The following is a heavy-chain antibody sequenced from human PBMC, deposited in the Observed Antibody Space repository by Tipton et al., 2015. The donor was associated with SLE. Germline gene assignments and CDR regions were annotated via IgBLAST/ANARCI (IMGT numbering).Heavy chain of an antibody. Sequence: LRLSCAVYGGSFSGYYWSWIRQPPGKGLEWIGEINHSGSTNYNPSLKSRVTTSVDTSKNQFSLKLSSVTAADTAVYYCARGVAGYFMYCYMDVWGKGTTVTISS. J-gene: IGHJ6*03. CDR3: ARGVAGYFMYCYMDV. D-gene: IGHD5-18*01. V-gene: IGHV4-34*01. CDR2: INHSGST. CDR1: GGSFSGYY.